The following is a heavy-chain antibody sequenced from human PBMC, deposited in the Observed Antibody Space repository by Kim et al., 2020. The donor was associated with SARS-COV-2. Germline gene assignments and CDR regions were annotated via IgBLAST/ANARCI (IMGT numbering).Heavy chain of an antibody. CDR2: ISGSGGST. CDR3: ALGGATARGRGYFDY. CDR1: GFTFSSYA. D-gene: IGHD1-26*01. J-gene: IGHJ4*02. Sequence: GGSLRLSCAASGFTFSSYAMSWVRQAPGKGLEWVSAISGSGGSTYYADSVKGRFTISRDNSKNTLYLQMNSLRAEDTAVYYCALGGATARGRGYFDYWGQGTLVTVSS. V-gene: IGHV3-23*01.